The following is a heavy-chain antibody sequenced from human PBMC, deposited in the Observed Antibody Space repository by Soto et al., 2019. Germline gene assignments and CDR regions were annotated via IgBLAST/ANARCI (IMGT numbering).Heavy chain of an antibody. CDR3: ARSRITMVRGVITKAGIWFDP. J-gene: IGHJ5*02. D-gene: IGHD3-10*01. CDR1: GGSISSYY. Sequence: PSETLSLTCTVSGGSISSYYWSWIRQPPGKGLEWIGYIYYSGSTNYNPSLKSRVTISVDTSKNQFSLKLSSVTAADTAVYYCARSRITMVRGVITKAGIWFDPWGQGTLVTVSS. CDR2: IYYSGST. V-gene: IGHV4-59*01.